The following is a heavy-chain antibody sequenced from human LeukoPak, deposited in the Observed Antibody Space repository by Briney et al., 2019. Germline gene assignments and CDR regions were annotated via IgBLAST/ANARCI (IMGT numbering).Heavy chain of an antibody. Sequence: GGSLRLSCAASGFTFSDYYMSWIRQAPGKGLEWVSYISSSGSTIYYADSVKGRFTISRDNAKNSLYLQMNSLRAEDTAVYYGARDSGYSRGWWTYGMDVWAKGPRSPSP. D-gene: IGHD6-19*01. CDR1: GFTFSDYY. CDR3: ARDSGYSRGWWTYGMDV. V-gene: IGHV3-11*01. CDR2: ISSSGSTI. J-gene: IGHJ6*02.